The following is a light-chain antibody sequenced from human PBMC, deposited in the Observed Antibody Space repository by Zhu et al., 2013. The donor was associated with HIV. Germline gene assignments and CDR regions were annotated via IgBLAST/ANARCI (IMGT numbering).Light chain of an antibody. J-gene: IGKJ1*01. Sequence: DIVMTQSPDSLAVSLGERATINCKSGQSVLDRSNNKNYLAWYQQKPGQPPKLLIYWTSTRQSGVPDRFSGSGSGTDFTLTIGSLQAEDFATYYCQQLNSYPWTFGQGTKVEIK. CDR1: QSVLDRSNNKNY. CDR3: QQLNSYPWT. V-gene: IGKV4-1*01. CDR2: WTS.